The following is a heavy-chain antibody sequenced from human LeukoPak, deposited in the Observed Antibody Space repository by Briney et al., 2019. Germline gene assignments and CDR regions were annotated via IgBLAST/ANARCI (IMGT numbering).Heavy chain of an antibody. CDR2: IKNDGTVK. D-gene: IGHD5-18*01. Sequence: GGSLRLSCAASGFTFNYHWMTWVRQAPGKGLEWVANIKNDGTVKNYVDSVKGRFTISRDNAKNSLYLQMNSLRAEDTGVYYCAKDSYSKGDYWGQGVLVTVSS. CDR1: GFTFNYHW. J-gene: IGHJ4*02. V-gene: IGHV3-7*01. CDR3: AKDSYSKGDY.